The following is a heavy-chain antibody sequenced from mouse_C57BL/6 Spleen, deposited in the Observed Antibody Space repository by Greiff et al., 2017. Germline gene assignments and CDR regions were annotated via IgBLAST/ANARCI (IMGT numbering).Heavy chain of an antibody. CDR1: GYTFTSYW. D-gene: IGHD1-1*01. Sequence: QVQLQQPGAELVRPGTSVKLSCKASGYTFTSYWMHWVKQRPGQGLEWIGVIDPSDSYTNYNQKFKGKATLTVDTSSSTAYMQLSSLTSEDSAVYYCARSGGSSSAWFADWGQGTLVTVSA. CDR3: ARSGGSSSAWFAD. J-gene: IGHJ3*01. V-gene: IGHV1-59*01. CDR2: IDPSDSYT.